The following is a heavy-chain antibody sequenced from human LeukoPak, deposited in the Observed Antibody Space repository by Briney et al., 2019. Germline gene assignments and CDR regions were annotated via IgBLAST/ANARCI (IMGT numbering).Heavy chain of an antibody. CDR3: ARETYGYYMDV. J-gene: IGHJ6*03. V-gene: IGHV4-38-2*02. D-gene: IGHD4-17*01. Sequence: SEPLSLTCSGSNYSISNSLYWGWLRQPPGRWLEWIGSIYRSGSTFYNPSLKSRVTISLDTSKNQFSLKLSSVTAADTAVYFCARETYGYYMDVWGRGTTVTVSS. CDR2: IYRSGST. CDR1: NYSISNSLY.